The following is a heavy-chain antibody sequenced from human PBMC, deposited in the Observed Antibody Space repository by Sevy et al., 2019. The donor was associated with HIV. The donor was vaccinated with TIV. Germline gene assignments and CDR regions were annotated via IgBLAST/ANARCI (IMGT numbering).Heavy chain of an antibody. D-gene: IGHD5-12*01. CDR1: GFTFSDYY. CDR2: IGSSGTII. V-gene: IGHV3-11*01. CDR3: ASAGDDYCISTDCSKNWFDP. Sequence: GGSLRLSCAASGFTFSDYYMTWIRQAPGKGLEWVSYIGSSGTIIYYADSVKGRFTISRDNARNSLYLQMNSLRAEDTAVYYCASAGDDYCISTDCSKNWFDPWGQGTLVTVSS. J-gene: IGHJ5*02.